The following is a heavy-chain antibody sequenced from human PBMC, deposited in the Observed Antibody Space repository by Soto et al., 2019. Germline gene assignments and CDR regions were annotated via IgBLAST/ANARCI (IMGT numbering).Heavy chain of an antibody. CDR2: INAGSGNT. CDR1: GYTFSAYT. J-gene: IGHJ3*02. CDR3: ARDTETLGPRANDALDI. V-gene: IGHV1-3*01. D-gene: IGHD3-3*02. Sequence: ASVKVSCKATGYTFSAYTMNWVRQAPGQSLEWMGWINAGSGNTKYSQNFQGRVSITRDTSASTGYMELTGLTSEETAVYYCARDTETLGPRANDALDIWGQGTMVTVSS.